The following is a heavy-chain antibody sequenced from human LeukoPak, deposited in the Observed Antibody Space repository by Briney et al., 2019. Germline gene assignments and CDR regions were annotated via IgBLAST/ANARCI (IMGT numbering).Heavy chain of an antibody. CDR2: INPHSGGT. Sequence: GASVKVPCKASGYTFTDYYIHWVRQAPGQGLEWMGWINPHSGGTNYAQNFRDRVTMTRDTSISTAYMDLSRLRSDDTAVYYCARGSWFGDLLYAQPAYYFDYWGQGTLVTVSS. CDR3: ARGSWFGDLLYAQPAYYFDY. V-gene: IGHV1-2*02. J-gene: IGHJ4*02. CDR1: GYTFTDYY. D-gene: IGHD3-10*01.